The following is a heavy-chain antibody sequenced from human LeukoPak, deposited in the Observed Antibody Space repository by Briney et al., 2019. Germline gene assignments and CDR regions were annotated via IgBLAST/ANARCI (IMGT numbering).Heavy chain of an antibody. CDR3: ARDVASWHLDY. Sequence: GGSLRLSCAASGFTFSSHWMHWVRQAPGKGLVWLSRIKSDGSSTSYADSVKGRFTISRDNAKSTLYLQMNSLRADDTAVYFCARDVASWHLDYWGQGTLVTVSS. J-gene: IGHJ4*02. D-gene: IGHD2-2*01. V-gene: IGHV3-74*01. CDR2: IKSDGSST. CDR1: GFTFSSHW.